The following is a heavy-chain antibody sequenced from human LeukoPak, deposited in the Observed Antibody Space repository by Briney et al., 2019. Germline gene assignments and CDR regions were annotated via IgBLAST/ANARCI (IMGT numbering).Heavy chain of an antibody. CDR2: IWYDGSNK. D-gene: IGHD1-26*01. CDR1: GFTFSSYG. Sequence: SGGSLRLSCAASGFTFSSYGKHWVRQAPGKGLEWVAVIWYDGSNKYYADSVKGRFTISRDNSKNTLYLQMNSLRAEDTAVYYCAKGRIVGAYDAFDIWGQGTMVTVPS. V-gene: IGHV3-33*06. CDR3: AKGRIVGAYDAFDI. J-gene: IGHJ3*02.